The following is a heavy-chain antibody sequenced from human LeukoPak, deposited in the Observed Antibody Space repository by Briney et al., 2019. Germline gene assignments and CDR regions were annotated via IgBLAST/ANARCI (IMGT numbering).Heavy chain of an antibody. V-gene: IGHV4-39*01. Sequence: SETLSLTCAVSGGSISSNSYYWGWLRQPPGKGLEWIGSIYCSGSTYYNPSLKSRVTISVDTSKNQFSLKLSSVTAADTAVYYCARTRYYYNSRSYGAPYYFDYWGQGTLVTVSS. D-gene: IGHD3-10*01. CDR1: GGSISSNSYY. J-gene: IGHJ4*02. CDR3: ARTRYYYNSRSYGAPYYFDY. CDR2: IYCSGST.